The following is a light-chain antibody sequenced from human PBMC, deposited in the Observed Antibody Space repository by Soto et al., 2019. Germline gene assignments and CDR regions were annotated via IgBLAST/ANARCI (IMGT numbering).Light chain of an antibody. CDR3: LQYNSHPLT. CDR1: QSISIW. CDR2: DAS. V-gene: IGKV1-5*01. J-gene: IGKJ1*01. Sequence: DIQMTQSPSTLSASVGDRVTITFRASQSISIWLAWYQQKPGKAPKLLIYDASSLESGVPSRFGGSGSGTEFTLTISSLQPEDFATYYCLQYNSHPLTFGQGTKVDIK.